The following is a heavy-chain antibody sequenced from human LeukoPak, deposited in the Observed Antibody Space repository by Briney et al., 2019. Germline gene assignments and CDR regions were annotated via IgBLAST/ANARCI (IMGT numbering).Heavy chain of an antibody. CDR1: RDSVSSNRAA. CDR2: TYYRSKWYS. CDR3: ARGPGYFQH. D-gene: IGHD2-8*02. Sequence: SQTLSLTCAISRDSVSSNRAAWNWVRQSPSRGLEWLGRTYYRSKWYSHNSVSVKSRITINPVTSRNQFSLQLNSVTPEDTAVYYCARGPGYFQHWGQGTLVTVSS. V-gene: IGHV6-1*01. J-gene: IGHJ1*01.